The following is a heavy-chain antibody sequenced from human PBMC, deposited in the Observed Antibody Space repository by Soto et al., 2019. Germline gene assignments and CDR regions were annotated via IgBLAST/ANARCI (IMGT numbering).Heavy chain of an antibody. CDR2: INAGNGNT. CDR3: ARGVENIVVVLDVFGYYGMDV. CDR1: GSSFTSYV. D-gene: IGHD2-2*01. V-gene: IGHV1-3*01. Sequence: VKLSCLAYGSSFTSYVISWVHQAPGHRHAWMGWINAGNGNTKDAQKFQGRVTITSDTAASTAYMELSSLRSEDTAVYFCARGVENIVVVLDVFGYYGMDVWGHGTTVTVS. J-gene: IGHJ6*02.